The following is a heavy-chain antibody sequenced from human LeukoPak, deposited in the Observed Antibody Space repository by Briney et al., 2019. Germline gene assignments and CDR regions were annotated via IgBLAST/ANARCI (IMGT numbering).Heavy chain of an antibody. J-gene: IGHJ4*02. CDR3: VIVRGYFDSSGSDY. Sequence: PGGSLRLSCSASGFTFSSYTIHWVRQAPGKGLEFVSTITNNAGNTYYADSVKGRFTISRDNSKNTVYLQMNSLRAEDTAVYYCVIVRGYFDSSGSDYWGQGTLVTVSS. V-gene: IGHV3-64D*06. CDR1: GFTFSSYT. CDR2: ITNNAGNT. D-gene: IGHD3-9*01.